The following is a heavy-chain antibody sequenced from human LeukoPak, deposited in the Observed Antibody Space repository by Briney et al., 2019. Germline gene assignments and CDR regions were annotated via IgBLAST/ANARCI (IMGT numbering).Heavy chain of an antibody. J-gene: IGHJ4*02. CDR1: GGSFSGYY. Sequence: SETLSLTCAAYGGSFSGYYWSWIRQPPGKGLEWIGEINHSGSTNYNPSLKSRVTTSVDTSKNQLSLKLSSVTAADTAVYYCASLPPRGYSYGRDYWGQGTLVTVSS. CDR3: ASLPPRGYSYGRDY. CDR2: INHSGST. V-gene: IGHV4-34*01. D-gene: IGHD5-18*01.